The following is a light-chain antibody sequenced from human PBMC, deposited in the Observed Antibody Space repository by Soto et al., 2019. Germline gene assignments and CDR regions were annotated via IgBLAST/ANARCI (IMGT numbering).Light chain of an antibody. Sequence: VLTQSPGTLSLTSGERATLSCRASQSVSSNLAWYQQTPGQAPRLLIYGASTRATGIPARFSGSGSGTEFTLTISSLQSEDFAVYYCQQYNNWPMTFGQGTKVDIK. CDR3: QQYNNWPMT. J-gene: IGKJ1*01. CDR1: QSVSSN. CDR2: GAS. V-gene: IGKV3-15*01.